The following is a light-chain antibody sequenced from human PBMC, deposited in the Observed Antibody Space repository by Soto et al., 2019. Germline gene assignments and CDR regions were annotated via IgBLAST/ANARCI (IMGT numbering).Light chain of an antibody. CDR2: GAS. V-gene: IGKV3-20*01. CDR3: QHYNSYSEA. Sequence: EIVLTQSPGNLSLSPGERATLSCRASQSVNSSYLAWYQQKPGQAPRLLIYGASSSATGIPDRFSGSGSGTDFTLTISSLQPDDFATYYCQHYNSYSEAFGQGTKVDIK. J-gene: IGKJ1*01. CDR1: QSVNSSY.